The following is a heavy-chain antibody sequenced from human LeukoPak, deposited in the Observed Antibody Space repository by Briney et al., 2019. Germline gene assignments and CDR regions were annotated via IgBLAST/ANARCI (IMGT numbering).Heavy chain of an antibody. V-gene: IGHV3-21*01. CDR3: ARGHTLSAFDY. J-gene: IGHJ4*02. CDR2: ISSSSSYI. CDR1: GFTFSDSG. D-gene: IGHD1-26*01. Sequence: PGGSLRLSCAASGFTFSDSGMNWVRQAPGKGLEWVSFISSSSSYIYFADSMRGRFTISRDNAKHLVYPQMNSLRAEDTGVYYCARGHTLSAFDYWGQGTLVTVSS.